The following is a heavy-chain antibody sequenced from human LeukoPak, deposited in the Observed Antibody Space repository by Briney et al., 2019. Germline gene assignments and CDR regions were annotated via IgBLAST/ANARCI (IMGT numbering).Heavy chain of an antibody. CDR2: IYYSGST. J-gene: IGHJ4*02. V-gene: IGHV4-31*03. D-gene: IGHD6-13*01. CDR3: ARESQQLAYSY. CDR1: GGSISSGGYY. Sequence: SETLSLTCTVSGGSISSGGYYWSWIRQHPGKGLEWIGYIYYSGSTYYNPSLKSRVTMSVDTSKNQFSLKLSSVTAADTAVYYCARESQQLAYSYWGQGTLVTVSS.